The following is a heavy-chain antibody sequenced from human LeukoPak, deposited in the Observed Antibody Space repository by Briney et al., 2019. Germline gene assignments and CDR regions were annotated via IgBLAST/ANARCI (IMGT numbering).Heavy chain of an antibody. CDR2: INHSGST. CDR3: ARGPISGGAHMDV. V-gene: IGHV4-34*01. Sequence: PSETLSLTCAVYGGSFSGYYWSWIRQPPGKGLEWIGEINHSGSTNYNPSLKSRVTISVDTSKNQFSLKLSSVTAADTAVYYCARGPISGGAHMDVWGKGTTVTVSS. CDR1: GGSFSGYY. J-gene: IGHJ6*03. D-gene: IGHD4-23*01.